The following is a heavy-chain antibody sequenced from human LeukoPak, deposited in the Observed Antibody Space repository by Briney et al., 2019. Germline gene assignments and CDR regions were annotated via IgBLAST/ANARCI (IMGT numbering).Heavy chain of an antibody. D-gene: IGHD3-10*01. CDR1: GGSPSSHSFY. J-gene: IGHJ3*02. CDR2: IYYSGNT. Sequence: SETLSLTCTVSGGSPSSHSFYWGWIRQPPGKGLEWIGSIYYSGNTYYNPSLKSRVTIFVDTSKNQFSLKLSSVTAADTAVYYCARDLWFGELEGAFDIWGQGTMVTVSS. CDR3: ARDLWFGELEGAFDI. V-gene: IGHV4-39*07.